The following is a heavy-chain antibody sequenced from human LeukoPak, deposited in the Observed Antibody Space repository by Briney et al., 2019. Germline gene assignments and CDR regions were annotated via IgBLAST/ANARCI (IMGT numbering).Heavy chain of an antibody. J-gene: IGHJ4*02. CDR3: ARGALYYYDSSGPDFDY. V-gene: IGHV3-48*01. CDR1: GFTFSSYS. Sequence: PGGSLRLSCAASGFTFSSYSMNWVRQAPGKGLEWVSYISSSSSTIYYADSVKGRFTISRDNAKNSLYLQMNSLRAEDTAVYYCARGALYYYDSSGPDFDYWGQGTLVTVSS. CDR2: ISSSSSTI. D-gene: IGHD3-22*01.